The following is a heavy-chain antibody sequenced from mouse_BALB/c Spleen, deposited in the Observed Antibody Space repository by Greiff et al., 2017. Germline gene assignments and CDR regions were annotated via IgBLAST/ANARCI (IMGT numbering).Heavy chain of an antibody. CDR2: ISSGSSTI. J-gene: IGHJ2*01. CDR1: GFTFSSFG. Sequence: EVQLQQSGGGLVQPGGSRKLSCAASGFTFSSFGMHWVRQAPEKGLEWVAYISSGSSTIYYADTVKGRFTISRDNPKNTLFLQMTSLRSEDTAMYYCARDGGGYWGQGTTLTVSS. CDR3: ARDGGGY. V-gene: IGHV5-17*02.